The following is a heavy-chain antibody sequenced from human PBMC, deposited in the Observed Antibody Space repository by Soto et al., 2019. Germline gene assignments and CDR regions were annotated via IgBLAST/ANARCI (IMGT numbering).Heavy chain of an antibody. CDR2: IYPSGMP. V-gene: IGHV4-30-2*01. CDR1: GGSISNAAYS. CDR3: ARERGGYGLFDS. J-gene: IGHJ4*02. D-gene: IGHD5-18*01. Sequence: PSETLSLTCTVSGGSISNAAYSWSWIRQPPGKGLEWIGYIYPSGMPFYNPSLRSRVTISIDRSNDQFSLNLKSVTAADTAVYYCARERGGYGLFDSWGQGTLLTVSS.